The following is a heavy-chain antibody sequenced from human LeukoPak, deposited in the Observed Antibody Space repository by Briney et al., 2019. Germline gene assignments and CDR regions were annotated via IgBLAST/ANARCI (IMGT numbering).Heavy chain of an antibody. CDR2: ISGSGGTT. CDR1: GFTFSSYG. Sequence: GGSLRLSCAASGFTFSSYGMSWVRQAPGKGLEWVSAISGSGGTTKYADSVKGRFTISRDNSKNTLHLQMNSLRAEDTALYYCAKVHGWIAAAGPFDYWGQGTLVTVSS. CDR3: AKVHGWIAAAGPFDY. D-gene: IGHD6-13*01. J-gene: IGHJ4*02. V-gene: IGHV3-23*01.